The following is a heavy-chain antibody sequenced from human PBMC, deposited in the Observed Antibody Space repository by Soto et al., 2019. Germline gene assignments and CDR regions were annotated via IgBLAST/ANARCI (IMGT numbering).Heavy chain of an antibody. V-gene: IGHV3-33*01. CDR1: GFTFSSYG. Sequence: GGSLRLSCAASGFTFSSYGMHWVRQAPGKGLEWVAVIWYDGSNKYYADSVKGRFTISRDNSKNTLYLQMNSLRAEDTAVYYCARDFVAYSSSSFGRSDQKGYYGMDVWGQGTTVTVSS. D-gene: IGHD6-6*01. J-gene: IGHJ6*02. CDR2: IWYDGSNK. CDR3: ARDFVAYSSSSFGRSDQKGYYGMDV.